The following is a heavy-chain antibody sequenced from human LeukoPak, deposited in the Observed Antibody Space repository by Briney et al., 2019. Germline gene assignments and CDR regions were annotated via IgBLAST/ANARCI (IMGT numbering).Heavy chain of an antibody. V-gene: IGHV3-30-3*01. CDR3: ARDRVGATDYFDY. Sequence: GGSLRLSCAASGFTFSGYAMHWVRQAPGKGLEWVAVISYDGSNKYYADSVKGRFTISRDNSKNTLYLQMNSLRAEDTAVYYCARDRVGATDYFDYWGQGTLVTVSS. J-gene: IGHJ4*02. D-gene: IGHD1-26*01. CDR1: GFTFSGYA. CDR2: ISYDGSNK.